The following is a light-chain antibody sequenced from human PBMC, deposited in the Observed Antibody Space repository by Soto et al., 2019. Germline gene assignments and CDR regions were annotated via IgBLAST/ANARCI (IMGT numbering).Light chain of an antibody. CDR1: QGIRND. CDR2: AAS. J-gene: IGKJ5*01. Sequence: IQVTRSPSSRSASVVDIVTIACRASQGIRNDLGWYQQKPGKAPKLLIYAASSLQSGVPSRFSGSGSGTDFTLTISSLQPEDFATYYCLQDYNYPITFGQGTRLEIK. V-gene: IGKV1-6*01. CDR3: LQDYNYPIT.